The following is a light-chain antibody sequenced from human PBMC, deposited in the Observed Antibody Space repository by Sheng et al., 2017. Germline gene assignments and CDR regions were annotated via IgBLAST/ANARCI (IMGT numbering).Light chain of an antibody. Sequence: EIVLTQSPGTLSLSPGERATLSCRASQSVGSAYLAWYQQKPGQAPRLLIYGASNRATGIPARFSGSGSGTDFTLTISRLEPEDFAVYYCQQYGSSPPYSFGQGTKLEIK. CDR1: QSVGSAY. V-gene: IGKV3-20*01. CDR2: GAS. CDR3: QQYGSSPPYS. J-gene: IGKJ2*03.